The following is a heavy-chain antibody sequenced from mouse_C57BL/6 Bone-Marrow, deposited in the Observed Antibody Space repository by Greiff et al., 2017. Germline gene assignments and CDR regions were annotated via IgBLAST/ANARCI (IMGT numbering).Heavy chain of an antibody. CDR3: ARYSTVVATDYFDY. CDR2: IRNKANGYTP. V-gene: IGHV7-3*01. D-gene: IGHD1-1*01. CDR1: GFTFTDYY. J-gene: IGHJ2*01. Sequence: EVNVVESGGGLVQPGGSLRLSCAASGFTFTDYYMSWVRQPPGKALEWLGFIRNKANGYTPEYSASVKGRFTLSRDNSQSILYLQMNALSAEDSATYYCARYSTVVATDYFDYWGQGTTLTVSS.